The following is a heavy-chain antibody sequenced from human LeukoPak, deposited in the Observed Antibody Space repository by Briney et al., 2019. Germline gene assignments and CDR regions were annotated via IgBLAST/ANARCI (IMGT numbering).Heavy chain of an antibody. CDR1: GYTFTSYY. D-gene: IGHD2-21*02. CDR3: ASDTRDVTAISFYYYYGMDV. J-gene: IGHJ6*02. Sequence: ASVKVSCKASGYTFTSYYMHWVRQAPGQGLEWMGIINPSGGSTSYAQKFQGRVTMTRDTSTSTVYMELSSLRSEDTAVYYCASDTRDVTAISFYYYYGMDVWGQGTTVTVSS. V-gene: IGHV1-46*01. CDR2: INPSGGST.